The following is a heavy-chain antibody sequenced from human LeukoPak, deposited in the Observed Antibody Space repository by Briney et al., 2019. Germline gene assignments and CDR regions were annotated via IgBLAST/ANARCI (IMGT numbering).Heavy chain of an antibody. CDR2: IFQSGRT. CDR3: ARVPAFYYGDYWTSSNYFDY. V-gene: IGHV4-4*02. CDR1: GGSISSTHW. D-gene: IGHD4-17*01. J-gene: IGHJ4*02. Sequence: PSGTLSLTCAVSGGSISSTHWWSWVRQPPGKGLEWIGGIFQSGRTNYNPSLKSRVTISVDKSRNQFSLKLSSVTAADTAVYYCARVPAFYYGDYWTSSNYFDYWGQGTLVTVSS.